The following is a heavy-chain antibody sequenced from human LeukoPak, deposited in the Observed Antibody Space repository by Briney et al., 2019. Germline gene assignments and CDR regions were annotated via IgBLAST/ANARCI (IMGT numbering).Heavy chain of an antibody. Sequence: PGGSLTLSCAASGFTFSSYAMSWVRQAPGKGLEWVSAISGSGGSTYYADSVKGRFTISRDNSKNTLYLQMNSLRAEDTAVYYCAKKAPTVVVILRDEYFQHWGQGTLVTVSS. CDR3: AKKAPTVVVILRDEYFQH. CDR2: ISGSGGST. CDR1: GFTFSSYA. D-gene: IGHD3-22*01. J-gene: IGHJ1*01. V-gene: IGHV3-23*01.